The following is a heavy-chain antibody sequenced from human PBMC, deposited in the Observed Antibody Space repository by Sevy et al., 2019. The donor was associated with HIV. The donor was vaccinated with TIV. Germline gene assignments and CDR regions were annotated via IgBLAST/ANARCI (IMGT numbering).Heavy chain of an antibody. CDR3: AKVDVVVPVADYGLDV. CDR2: ISRSGGST. Sequence: GGSLRLSCAASGFTFSTYWIHWVRQAPGKGLEWVSSISRSGGSTHYADSVKGRLTISRDNSKSTLFLQMNSLRAEDTAVYYCAKVDVVVPVADYGLDVWGQGTTVTVSS. CDR1: GFTFSTYW. D-gene: IGHD2-2*01. V-gene: IGHV3-23*01. J-gene: IGHJ6*02.